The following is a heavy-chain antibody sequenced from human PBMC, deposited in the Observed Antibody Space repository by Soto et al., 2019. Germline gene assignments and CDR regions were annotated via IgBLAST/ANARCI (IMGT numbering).Heavy chain of an antibody. V-gene: IGHV3-53*05. Sequence: EVQLVEPGGGLIQPGGSLRLSCVASGFSVTSNYMTWVRQAPGKGPEWVSVMYSNGHTYYADSVEGRFTISRDRSSNTLYLQMTSLRREDTAVYYGARESGSPVTYHYSYGMDVWGQGTTVTVSS. J-gene: IGHJ6*02. CDR2: MYSNGHT. CDR3: ARESGSPVTYHYSYGMDV. CDR1: GFSVTSNY. D-gene: IGHD4-17*01.